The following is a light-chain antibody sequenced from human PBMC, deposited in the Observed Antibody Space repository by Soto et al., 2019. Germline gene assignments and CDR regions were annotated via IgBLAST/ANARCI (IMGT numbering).Light chain of an antibody. V-gene: IGLV2-14*01. Sequence: QSVLTQPASVSGSPGQSITISCTGASNDVGGYGYVSWYQQHPGKAPKLMIFEVNNRPSGVSNRFSGSKSGNTASLTISGLQAEDEADYYCTSYTSAGTRVFGTGTKLTVL. J-gene: IGLJ1*01. CDR3: TSYTSAGTRV. CDR2: EVN. CDR1: SNDVGGYGY.